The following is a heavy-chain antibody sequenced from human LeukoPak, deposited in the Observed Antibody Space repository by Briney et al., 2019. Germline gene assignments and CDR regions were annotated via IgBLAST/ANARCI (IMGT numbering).Heavy chain of an antibody. CDR2: IYYSGST. J-gene: IGHJ4*02. CDR1: GGSISSGGYY. D-gene: IGHD5-24*01. V-gene: IGHV4-31*03. CDR3: ARQGRDGYNLWLGY. Sequence: PSQTLSLTCTVSGGSISSGGYYWSWIRQHPGNGLYWIGYIYYSGSTYYNPSLKSRVTISVDTSKNQFSLKLSSVTAADTAVYYCARQGRDGYNLWLGYWGQGTLVTVSS.